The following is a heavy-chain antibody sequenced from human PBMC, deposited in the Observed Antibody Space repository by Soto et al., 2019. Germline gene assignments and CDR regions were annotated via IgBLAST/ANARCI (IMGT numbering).Heavy chain of an antibody. CDR3: AKLTYYYDSSGYFDY. CDR2: ISYDGSNK. D-gene: IGHD3-22*01. J-gene: IGHJ4*02. CDR1: GFTFSSYG. Sequence: QVQLVESGGGVVQPGRSLRHSCAASGFTFSSYGMHWVRQAPGKGLEWVAVISYDGSNKYYADSVKGRFTISRDNSKNTLYLQMNSLRAEDTAVYYCAKLTYYYDSSGYFDYWGQGTLVTVSS. V-gene: IGHV3-30*18.